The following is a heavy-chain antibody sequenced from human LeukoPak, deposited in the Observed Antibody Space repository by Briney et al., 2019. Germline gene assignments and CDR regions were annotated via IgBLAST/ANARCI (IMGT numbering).Heavy chain of an antibody. V-gene: IGHV4-38-2*02. CDR1: GYSISSGYY. D-gene: IGHD2-21*01. CDR2: IYHSGST. J-gene: IGHJ5*02. Sequence: SETLSLTCTVSGYSISSGYYWGWIRPPLGKGMEWIGIIYHSGSTYYNPSLKRRVTISEDRSKNNIYLNMSSLTAADTAVYYCARDLAYCGGDCYSWGQGTLVTVSS. CDR3: ARDLAYCGGDCYS.